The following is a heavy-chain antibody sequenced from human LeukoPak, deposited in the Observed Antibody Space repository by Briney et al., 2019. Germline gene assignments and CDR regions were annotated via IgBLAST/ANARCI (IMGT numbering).Heavy chain of an antibody. CDR1: GYTFTSYG. CDR2: ISAYNGNT. J-gene: IGHJ5*02. V-gene: IGHV1-18*01. CDR3: ARVRKRITMIVVTKAEGWFDP. D-gene: IGHD3-22*01. Sequence: ASVKVSCKASGYTFTSYGISWVRQAPGQGLEWMGWISAYNGNTNYAQKLQGRVTMTTDTSTSTAYMELRSLRSEDTAVYYCARVRKRITMIVVTKAEGWFDPWGQGTLVTVSS.